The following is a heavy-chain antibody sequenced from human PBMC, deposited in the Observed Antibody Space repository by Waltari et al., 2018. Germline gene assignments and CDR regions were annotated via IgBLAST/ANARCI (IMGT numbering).Heavy chain of an antibody. CDR2: ISSSSSTI. CDR1: GFTFSSYS. D-gene: IGHD1-7*01. CDR3: ARWSNWNYPHAFDI. J-gene: IGHJ3*02. V-gene: IGHV3-48*01. Sequence: EVQLVESGGGLVQPGGSLRLSCAASGFTFSSYSMNWVRQAPGKGLEWVSYISSSSSTIYYADSVKGRFTISRDKAKNSLYLQMNSLRAEDTAVYYCARWSNWNYPHAFDIWGQGTMVTVSS.